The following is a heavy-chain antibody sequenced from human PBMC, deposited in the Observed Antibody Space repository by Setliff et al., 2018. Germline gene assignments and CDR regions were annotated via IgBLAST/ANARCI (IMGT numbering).Heavy chain of an antibody. CDR3: ARTNYYDSSTYFNWLDP. D-gene: IGHD3-22*01. CDR1: GGSFSGYY. J-gene: IGHJ5*02. CDR2: INHSGST. Sequence: PSETLSLTCAVYGGSFSGYYWSWIRQPPGKGLEWIGEINHSGSTNYNPSLKSRVTISVDTSKNQFSLKLSSVTAADTAVYYCARTNYYDSSTYFNWLDPWGQGTLVTVSS. V-gene: IGHV4-34*01.